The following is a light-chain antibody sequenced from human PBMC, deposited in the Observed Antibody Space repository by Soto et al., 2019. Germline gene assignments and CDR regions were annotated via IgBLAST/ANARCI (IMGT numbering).Light chain of an antibody. CDR2: AAS. CDR1: QGINIY. J-gene: IGKJ4*01. V-gene: IGKV1-27*01. Sequence: DVQMTQSPSSLSASVGDRVTITCRAGQGINIYLAWYLQKPGKVPKLLIDAASTLQTGVPSRFRGSGSGTDFTLTISSLQPEDVATYYCQKYDRAPLAFGGGTKVEIK. CDR3: QKYDRAPLA.